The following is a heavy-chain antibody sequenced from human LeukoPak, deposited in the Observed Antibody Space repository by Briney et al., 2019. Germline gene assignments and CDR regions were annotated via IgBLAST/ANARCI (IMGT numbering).Heavy chain of an antibody. CDR3: AGRRARWELRFLDY. D-gene: IGHD1-26*01. CDR2: INHSGST. J-gene: IGHJ4*02. Sequence: SETLSLTCAVYGGSFSGYYWSWIRQPPGKGLEWIGEINHSGSTNYNPSLKSRVTISVDTSKNQFSLKLSSVTAADTAVYYCAGRRARWELRFLDYWGQGTLVTVSS. V-gene: IGHV4-34*01. CDR1: GGSFSGYY.